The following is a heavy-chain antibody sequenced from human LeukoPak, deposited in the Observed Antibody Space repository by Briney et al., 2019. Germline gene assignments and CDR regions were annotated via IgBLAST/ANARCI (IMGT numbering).Heavy chain of an antibody. CDR1: GFTFSSYS. J-gene: IGHJ5*02. CDR2: ISSSSSYI. Sequence: PGGSLRLSCAAYGFTFSSYSMNWVRQAPGKGLEWVSSISSSSSYIYYADSVKGRFTISRDNAKNSLYLQMNSLRAEDTAVYYCARDRIAAYNWFDPWGQGTLVTVSS. V-gene: IGHV3-21*01. D-gene: IGHD6-13*01. CDR3: ARDRIAAYNWFDP.